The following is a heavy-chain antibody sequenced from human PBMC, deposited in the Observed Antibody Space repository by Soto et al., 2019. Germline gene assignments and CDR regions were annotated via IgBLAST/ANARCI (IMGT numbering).Heavy chain of an antibody. CDR2: FNPSGDAT. J-gene: IGHJ3*02. V-gene: IGHV1-46*01. CDR3: ARRGMSKIGFDT. D-gene: IGHD3-10*01. Sequence: QVQLVQSGAEVKKPGTSVKVSCKASGYIFSNYYMHWVRQAPGQGLEWMGVFNPSGDATHYAQSFQGRVSVTRDTSTSTVYMELSTLTSEDTAVYYCARRGMSKIGFDTWGLGTMVTVSS. CDR1: GYIFSNYY.